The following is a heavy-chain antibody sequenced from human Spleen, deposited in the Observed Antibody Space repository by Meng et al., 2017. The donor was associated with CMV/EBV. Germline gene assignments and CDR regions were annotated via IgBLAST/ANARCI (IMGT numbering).Heavy chain of an antibody. D-gene: IGHD2-2*01. J-gene: IGHJ4*02. Sequence: QVQRGKSGAEVKKPGSSVKVSCKASGGTFSSYAISWVRQAPGQGLEWMGWITPFNGNTNYAQKFQDRVTITRDRSMSTAYMELSSVTAADTAVYYCARDRVVPAATIDYWGQGTLVTVSS. CDR1: GGTFSSYA. V-gene: IGHV1-69*04. CDR3: ARDRVVPAATIDY. CDR2: ITPFNGNT.